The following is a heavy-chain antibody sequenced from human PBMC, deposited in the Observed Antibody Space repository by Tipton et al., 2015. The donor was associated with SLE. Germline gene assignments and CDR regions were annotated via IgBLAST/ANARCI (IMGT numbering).Heavy chain of an antibody. D-gene: IGHD6-13*01. J-gene: IGHJ4*02. CDR2: IYYSGST. V-gene: IGHV4-31*03. CDR3: ASLIAAAGPLYFDY. CDR1: GGSISSGGYY. Sequence: TLSLTCTVSGGSISSGGYYWSWIRQHPGKGLEWIGYIYYSGSTYYNPSLKSRVTISVDTAKNQFSLKLSSVTAADTAVNYCASLIAAAGPLYFDYWGQGTLVTVSS.